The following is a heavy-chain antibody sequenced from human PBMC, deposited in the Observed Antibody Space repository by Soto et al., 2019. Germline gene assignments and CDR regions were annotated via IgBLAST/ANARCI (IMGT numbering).Heavy chain of an antibody. V-gene: IGHV3-23*01. Sequence: EIHLLESGGGLVQPGGSLRLSCAASGFSVTDFAMSWVRQAPGKGLEWVSLISGTADSTHYANSVRGRFTVSRDDPKATLHLQMSGLRAEDTAIYYCAKDSGHYGSGTFSHWGQGTLVTVSS. CDR2: ISGTADST. CDR1: GFSVTDFA. CDR3: AKDSGHYGSGTFSH. J-gene: IGHJ4*02. D-gene: IGHD3-10*01.